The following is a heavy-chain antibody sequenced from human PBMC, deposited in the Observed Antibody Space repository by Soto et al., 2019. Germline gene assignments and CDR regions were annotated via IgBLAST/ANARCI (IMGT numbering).Heavy chain of an antibody. CDR1: GGSISSGDYS. Sequence: SETLSLTCAVSGGSISSGDYSWSWIRQPPGKGLEWIGYIYHSGSTYYNPSLKSRVTISVDRSKSQFSLKLSSVTAADTAVYYCARWCMYAPRCDPWGKGTLVTVS. J-gene: IGHJ5*02. D-gene: IGHD2-8*01. CDR2: IYHSGST. V-gene: IGHV4-30-2*01. CDR3: ARWCMYAPRCDP.